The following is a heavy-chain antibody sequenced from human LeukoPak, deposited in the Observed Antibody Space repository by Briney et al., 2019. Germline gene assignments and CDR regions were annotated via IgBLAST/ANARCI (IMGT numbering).Heavy chain of an antibody. CDR3: ASLAAAGLGVFDP. D-gene: IGHD6-13*01. CDR1: GFTFSDYY. Sequence: GGSLRLSCAASGFTFSDYYMSWIRQAPGKGLEWVSYISSSGSTIYYADSVKGRLTISRENAKNSLYLQMKSLRAEDTAVYYCASLAAAGLGVFDPWGQGTLVTVSS. V-gene: IGHV3-11*01. J-gene: IGHJ5*02. CDR2: ISSSGSTI.